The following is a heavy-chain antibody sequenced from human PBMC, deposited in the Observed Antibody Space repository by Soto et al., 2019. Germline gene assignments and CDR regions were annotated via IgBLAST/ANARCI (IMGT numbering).Heavy chain of an antibody. CDR1: GFAFSTFA. CDR2: LSGGGNRP. CDR3: AKQAGYSSDPFDY. Sequence: HPGGSLRLSCAASGFAFSTFAMSWVRQAPGKGLEWVSSLSGGGNRPYYAASVKGRITISRDNPKNTLYLQMNSLRAEDTAVYYCAKQAGYSSDPFDYWGQGTVVTVSS. V-gene: IGHV3-23*01. J-gene: IGHJ4*02. D-gene: IGHD6-19*01.